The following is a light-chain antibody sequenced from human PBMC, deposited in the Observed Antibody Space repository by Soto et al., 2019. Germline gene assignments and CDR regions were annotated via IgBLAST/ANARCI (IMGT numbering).Light chain of an antibody. CDR2: EGS. V-gene: IGLV2-23*03. J-gene: IGLJ2*01. CDR3: CSYAGRRTVVV. Sequence: QSALTQPASVSGYPGQSITISCTGTSSDVGSYNLVSWYQQHPGKAPKLMIYEGSKRPSGVSNRFSGSKSGNTASLTIVGLNAGDEADYYCCSYAGRRTVVVFGAGTKLTLL. CDR1: SSDVGSYNL.